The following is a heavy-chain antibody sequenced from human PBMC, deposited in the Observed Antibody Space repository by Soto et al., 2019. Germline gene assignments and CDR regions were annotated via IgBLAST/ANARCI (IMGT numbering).Heavy chain of an antibody. Sequence: QVHLVQSGAEVKKPGASVKVSCKASGNTFIGYAVHWLRLAPGQGLEWMGWINTDTGNTKYSQKFQGRLAISRDTSASTVYMELSSLNSQDTTVYYCARRVSGWFDPWGQGSLVTVSS. D-gene: IGHD2-8*01. J-gene: IGHJ5*02. CDR3: ARRVSGWFDP. CDR1: GNTFIGYA. V-gene: IGHV1-3*04. CDR2: INTDTGNT.